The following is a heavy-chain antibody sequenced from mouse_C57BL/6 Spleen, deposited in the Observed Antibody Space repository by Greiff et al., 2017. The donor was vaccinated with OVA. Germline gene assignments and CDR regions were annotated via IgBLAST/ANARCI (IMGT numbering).Heavy chain of an antibody. J-gene: IGHJ4*01. V-gene: IGHV10-3*01. CDR1: GFTFNTYA. D-gene: IGHD1-1*01. CDR2: IRSKSSNYAT. CDR3: VADAHYYGSSPYYAMDY. Sequence: EVQRVESGGGLVQPKGSLKLSCAASGFTFNTYAMHWVRQAPGKGLEWVARIRSKSSNYATYYADSVKDRFTISRDDSPTMLYLQMNNLKTEDTAMYYCVADAHYYGSSPYYAMDYWGQGTSVTVSS.